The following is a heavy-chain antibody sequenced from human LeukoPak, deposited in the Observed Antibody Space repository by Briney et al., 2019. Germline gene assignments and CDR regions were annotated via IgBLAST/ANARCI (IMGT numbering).Heavy chain of an antibody. CDR3: ARGSGKYYFDY. CDR2: ICSGGST. V-gene: IGHV3-66*01. CDR1: GFTVSSNY. Sequence: GGSLRLSCAASGFTVSSNYMSWVRQAPGKGLEWVSVICSGGSTYYADSVKGRFTISRDNSKNTLYLQMNSLRAEDTAVYYCARGSGKYYFDYWGQGTLVTVSS. J-gene: IGHJ4*02.